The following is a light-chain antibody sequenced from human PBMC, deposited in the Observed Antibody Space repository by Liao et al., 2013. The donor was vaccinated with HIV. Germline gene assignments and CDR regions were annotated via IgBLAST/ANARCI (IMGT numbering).Light chain of an antibody. J-gene: IGLJ1*01. CDR3: QTWESTSFV. Sequence: SYDLTQPPSVPVSPGQTANITCSGDYLGDKYASWYQQRPGQSPVLVIYQDNKRPSGIPERFSGSTSGNTATLTISGTQTIDEADYYCQTWESTSFVFGSGTKVIVL. CDR1: YLGDKY. V-gene: IGLV3-1*01. CDR2: QDN.